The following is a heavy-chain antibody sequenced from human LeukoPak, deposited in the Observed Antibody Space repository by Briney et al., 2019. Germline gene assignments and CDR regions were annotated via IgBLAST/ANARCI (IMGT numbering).Heavy chain of an antibody. J-gene: IGHJ3*02. Sequence: GGSLRLSCAASGFTFSSYWMHWVRQAPGKGLVWVSRINTDGSSTSYADSVKGRFTIPRDNAKNTLYLQMNSLRAEDTAVYYCPRGTLGDAFDIWGQGTMVTVSS. CDR2: INTDGSST. CDR3: PRGTLGDAFDI. CDR1: GFTFSSYW. V-gene: IGHV3-74*01.